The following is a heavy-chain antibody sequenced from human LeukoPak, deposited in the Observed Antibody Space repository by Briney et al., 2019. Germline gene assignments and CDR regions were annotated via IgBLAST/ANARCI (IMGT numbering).Heavy chain of an antibody. V-gene: IGHV1-2*02. Sequence: ASVKVSCKASGYTFTGYYMHWVRQAAGQGVGGMGWINPNSGGTNYAQKFQGRVTMTRHTSISTAYMELRRLRSADTAVYYCARDSYDFWSGHMHRTIRHWSDPWGQGTLVTVSS. D-gene: IGHD3-3*01. CDR1: GYTFTGYY. CDR3: ARDSYDFWSGHMHRTIRHWSDP. J-gene: IGHJ5*02. CDR2: INPNSGGT.